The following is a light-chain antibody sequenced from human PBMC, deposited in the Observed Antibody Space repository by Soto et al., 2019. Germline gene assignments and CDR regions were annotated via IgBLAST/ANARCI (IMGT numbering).Light chain of an antibody. V-gene: IGKV4-1*01. J-gene: IGKJ2*01. CDR2: WAS. CDR1: QSVLYSSNNNNY. Sequence: DIVMTQSPDSLAVSLGERATINCKSSQSVLYSSNNNNYLAWYQQKPGQPLKLLIYWASTRESGVPDRFSGSGSGTDFTLTISSLQAEDVAVYYCQQYYSTPYTFGQGTKLEIK. CDR3: QQYYSTPYT.